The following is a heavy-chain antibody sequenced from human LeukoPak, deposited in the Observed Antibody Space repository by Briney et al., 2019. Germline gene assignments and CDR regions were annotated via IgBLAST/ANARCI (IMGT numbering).Heavy chain of an antibody. CDR2: IYYSGST. V-gene: IGHV4-39*07. CDR3: ARAGATMVRGDPIFDY. Sequence: SETLSLTCAVSGGSISSSSYYWGWIRQPPGKGLEWIGSIYYSGSTNYNPSLKSRVAISVDTSKNQFSLKLSSVTAADTAVYYCARAGATMVRGDPIFDYWGQGTLVTVSS. D-gene: IGHD3-10*01. CDR1: GGSISSSSYY. J-gene: IGHJ4*02.